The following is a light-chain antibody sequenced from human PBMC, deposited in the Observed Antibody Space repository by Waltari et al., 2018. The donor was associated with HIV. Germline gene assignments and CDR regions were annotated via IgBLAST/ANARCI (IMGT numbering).Light chain of an antibody. CDR1: QSLLHSSGYNY. CDR3: MQALQTPPT. CDR2: LAS. Sequence: DIVMTQSPLSLPVTPGEPASISCRSSQSLLHSSGYNYLSWYLRKPGQSPQLLIFLASNRASGVPDRFRCNASGTNFTPEISRVEAEDVGIYYCMQALQTPPTFGGGTNVEVK. V-gene: IGKV2-28*01. J-gene: IGKJ4*01.